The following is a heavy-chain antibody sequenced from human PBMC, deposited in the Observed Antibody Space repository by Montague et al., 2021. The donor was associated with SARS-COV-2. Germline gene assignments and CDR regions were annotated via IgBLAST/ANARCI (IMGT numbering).Heavy chain of an antibody. D-gene: IGHD3-22*01. Sequence: SETLSLTCTVSGGSISNYYWSWIRHPPGRGLEWIGYIYYSGSTDYSPSLTSRVTISLDTSKNQFSLKVTSVTAADTAVYYCARGGGYYNYGLDVWGPGTTVTVSS. V-gene: IGHV4-59*01. J-gene: IGHJ6*02. CDR2: IYYSGST. CDR3: ARGGGYYNYGLDV. CDR1: GGSISNYY.